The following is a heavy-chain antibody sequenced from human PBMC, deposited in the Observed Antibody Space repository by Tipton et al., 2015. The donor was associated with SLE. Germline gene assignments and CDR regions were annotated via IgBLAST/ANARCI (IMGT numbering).Heavy chain of an antibody. J-gene: IGHJ4*02. CDR3: ARGGLTGGYYFDY. V-gene: IGHV4-59*01. Sequence: TLSLTCTVSGGSISNYYWSWIRQSPGKGLEWIGYIYYSGHTDYNPSLKSRVTISVDTSKNQFSLKLSSVTAADTAVYYCARGGLTGGYYFDYWGQGTLVTVSS. CDR1: GGSISNYY. CDR2: IYYSGHT. D-gene: IGHD7-27*01.